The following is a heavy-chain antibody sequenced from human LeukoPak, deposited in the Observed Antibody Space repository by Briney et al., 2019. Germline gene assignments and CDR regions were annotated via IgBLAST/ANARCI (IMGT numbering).Heavy chain of an antibody. Sequence: GGSLRHSCAASGFTLSSYRMNWVGQARGKGLEGVSSLSRSRSHIYYADPEKGRFTISRDNAKNSLYLQMNSLRAEDTAVYYCARADYDSSGYPDYWGQGTLVTVSS. CDR1: GFTLSSYR. D-gene: IGHD3-22*01. CDR3: ARADYDSSGYPDY. J-gene: IGHJ4*02. V-gene: IGHV3-21*01. CDR2: LSRSRSHI.